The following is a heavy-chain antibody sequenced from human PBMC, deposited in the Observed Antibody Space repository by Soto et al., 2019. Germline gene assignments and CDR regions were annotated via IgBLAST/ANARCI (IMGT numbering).Heavy chain of an antibody. CDR1: GLTVSSNY. J-gene: IGHJ6*02. D-gene: IGHD3-3*01. Sequence: GSLILAGSASGLTVSSNYMSWVRQAPGKGLEWVALIYSGGSTYYADSVRGRFTISRDNSKNTLYLEMISLRAEDTAMYYCARDRRITVSHYYGMDIWGQGTTVTVYS. CDR2: IYSGGST. CDR3: ARDRRITVSHYYGMDI. V-gene: IGHV3-53*01.